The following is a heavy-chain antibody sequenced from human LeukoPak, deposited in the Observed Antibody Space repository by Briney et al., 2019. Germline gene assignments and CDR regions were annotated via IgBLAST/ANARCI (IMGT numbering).Heavy chain of an antibody. CDR1: GFTVSSNY. Sequence: GGSLRLSCAASGFTVSSNYMSWVRQAPGKGLEWVSVIYSGGSTYYADSVKGRFTISRDNSKNTLYLQMNSLRAEDTAVYYCAKEAGGGRWYFDLWGRGTLVTVSS. V-gene: IGHV3-66*01. CDR3: AKEAGGGRWYFDL. J-gene: IGHJ2*01. D-gene: IGHD3-10*01. CDR2: IYSGGST.